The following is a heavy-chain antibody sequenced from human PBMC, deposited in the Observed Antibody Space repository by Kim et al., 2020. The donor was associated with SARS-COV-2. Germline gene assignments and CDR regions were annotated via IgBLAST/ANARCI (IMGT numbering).Heavy chain of an antibody. CDR1: GGSFSGYY. V-gene: IGHV4-34*01. Sequence: SETLSLTCAVYGGSFSGYYWSWIRQPPGKGLEWIGEINHSGSTNYNPSLKSRVTISVDTSKNQFSLKPSSVTAADTAVYYCAREATMVRGVIHRNNWFDPWGQGTLVTVSS. J-gene: IGHJ5*02. CDR2: INHSGST. CDR3: AREATMVRGVIHRNNWFDP. D-gene: IGHD3-10*01.